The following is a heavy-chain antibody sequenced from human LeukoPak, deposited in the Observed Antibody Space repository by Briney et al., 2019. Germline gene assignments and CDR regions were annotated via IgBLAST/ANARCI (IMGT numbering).Heavy chain of an antibody. CDR2: IYSDGSK. CDR1: GFTVSTNY. V-gene: IGHV3-66*01. CDR3: ARARVNAAAGIDY. Sequence: GGSLRLSCAASGFTVSTNYMSWVRQAPGKGLEWVSVIYSDGSKNYADSVQGRFIISRDNSKSTLYLQMNSLRAEDTAVYYCARARVNAAAGIDYWGQGTLVTVSS. J-gene: IGHJ4*02. D-gene: IGHD6-13*01.